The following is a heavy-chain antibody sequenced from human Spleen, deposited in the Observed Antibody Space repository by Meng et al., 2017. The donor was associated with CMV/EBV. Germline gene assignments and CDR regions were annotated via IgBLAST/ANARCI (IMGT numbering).Heavy chain of an antibody. CDR2: ISGSGGTT. CDR1: GFTFSRYA. J-gene: IGHJ4*02. CDR3: ARDPDYTSSSFGDY. V-gene: IGHV3-23*01. D-gene: IGHD6-6*01. Sequence: GESLKISCVASGFTFSRYAMNWVRQAPGKGLEWVATISGSGGTTYNADSVKGRFTISRDNSQNTLYVQMNSLRAEDTAVYNCARDPDYTSSSFGDYWGQGTLVTVSS.